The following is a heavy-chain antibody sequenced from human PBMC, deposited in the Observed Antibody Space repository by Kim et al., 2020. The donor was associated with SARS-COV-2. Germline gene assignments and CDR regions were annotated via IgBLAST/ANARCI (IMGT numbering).Heavy chain of an antibody. Sequence: GGSLRLSCAASGFTFSSYAMHWVRQAPGKGLEWVAVISYDGSNKYYADSVKGRFTISRDNSKNTLYLQMNSLRAEDTAVYYCARDSPGSGSVPNYYFDYWGQGTLVTVSS. CDR1: GFTFSSYA. V-gene: IGHV3-30*04. CDR3: ARDSPGSGSVPNYYFDY. J-gene: IGHJ4*02. CDR2: ISYDGSNK. D-gene: IGHD3-10*01.